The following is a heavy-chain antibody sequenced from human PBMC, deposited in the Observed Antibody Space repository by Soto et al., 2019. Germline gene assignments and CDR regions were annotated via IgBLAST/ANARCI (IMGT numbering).Heavy chain of an antibody. CDR2: ISGSGGST. CDR3: AKDSPYSASYKEDAFDI. D-gene: IGHD1-26*01. CDR1: GFTFSSYA. V-gene: IGHV3-23*01. J-gene: IGHJ3*02. Sequence: GGSLRLSCAASGFTFSSYAMSWVRQAPGKGLEWVSAISGSGGSTYHADSVKGRFTISRDNSKNILFLQMNSLRAEDTAVYYCAKDSPYSASYKEDAFDIWGQGTMVTVSS.